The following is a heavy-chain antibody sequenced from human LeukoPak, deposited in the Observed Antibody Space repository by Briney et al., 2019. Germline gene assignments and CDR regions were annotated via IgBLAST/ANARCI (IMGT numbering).Heavy chain of an antibody. V-gene: IGHV3-66*02. CDR2: IYSDGNT. Sequence: GGSLRLSCAASGVTVSSNYMSWVRQAPGKGLEWVSIIYSDGNTYYADSVKGRFTISRDNSKNTLYLQMNFLRADDTAVYYCATDDGSPWHFGYWGQGTLVTVPS. CDR3: ATDDGSPWHFGY. D-gene: IGHD5-24*01. J-gene: IGHJ4*02. CDR1: GVTVSSNY.